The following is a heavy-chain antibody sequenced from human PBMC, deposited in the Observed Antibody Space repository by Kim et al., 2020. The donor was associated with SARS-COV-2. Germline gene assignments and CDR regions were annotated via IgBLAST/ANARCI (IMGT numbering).Heavy chain of an antibody. V-gene: IGHV3-23*01. J-gene: IGHJ3*01. D-gene: IGHD2-15*01. Sequence: KGRFTISKDNTRNMLYLQMKSLRAEDTAVYYCAKAQFCSGGSCYYDAFDFWGQGTMVTVSS. CDR3: AKAQFCSGGSCYYDAFDF.